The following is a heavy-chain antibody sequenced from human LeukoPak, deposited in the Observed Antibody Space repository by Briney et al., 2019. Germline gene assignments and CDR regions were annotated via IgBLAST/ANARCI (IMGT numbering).Heavy chain of an antibody. CDR3: ARREGDSSGYYYAPFDY. J-gene: IGHJ4*02. D-gene: IGHD3-22*01. CDR1: GGSISSSSYY. Sequence: SETLSLTCTVSGGSISSSSYYWGWIRQPPGKGLEWIGSIYYSGSTYYNPSLKSRVTISVDTSKNQFSLKLSSVTAADTAVYYCARREGDSSGYYYAPFDYWGQGTLVTVPS. V-gene: IGHV4-39*01. CDR2: IYYSGST.